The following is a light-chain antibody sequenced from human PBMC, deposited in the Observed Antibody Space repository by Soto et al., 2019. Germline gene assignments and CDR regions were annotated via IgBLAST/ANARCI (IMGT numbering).Light chain of an antibody. CDR2: AAS. V-gene: IGKV1-39*01. CDR3: QQSYSTMWT. J-gene: IGKJ1*01. Sequence: IQITQSPSSLSASVGDRVTVTCRASQGISTYLNWYQQKPGKAPKLLIYAASSLQSGVPSRFSGSGSETDFTLTISSLQPEDFATYSCQQSYSTMWTFGQGTKVDI. CDR1: QGISTY.